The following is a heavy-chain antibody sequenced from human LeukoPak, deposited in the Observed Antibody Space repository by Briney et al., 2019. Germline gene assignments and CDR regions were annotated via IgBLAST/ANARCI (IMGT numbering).Heavy chain of an antibody. J-gene: IGHJ4*02. CDR1: GFTFSSYA. V-gene: IGHV3-23*01. D-gene: IGHD7-27*01. Sequence: PGGSLRLSCAASGFTFSSYAMSWVRQAPGKGLEWVSDISGSGAATYYADSVKGRFTISRDNAKNSLYLQMNSLRAEDTAVYYCASKSDWGWSVDYWGQGTLVTVSS. CDR3: ASKSDWGWSVDY. CDR2: ISGSGAAT.